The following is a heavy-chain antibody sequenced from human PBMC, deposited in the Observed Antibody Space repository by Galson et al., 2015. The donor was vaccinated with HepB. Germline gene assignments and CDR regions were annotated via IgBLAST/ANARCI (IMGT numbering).Heavy chain of an antibody. V-gene: IGHV3-23*01. CDR3: AKDFQVVVPAAPDY. Sequence: SLRLSCAASGFTFSSYAMSWVRQAPGKGLEWVSAISGSGGSTYYADSVKGRFTVSRDNSKNTLYLQMNSLRAEDTAVYYCAKDFQVVVPAAPDYWGQGTLVTVSS. J-gene: IGHJ4*02. CDR2: ISGSGGST. CDR1: GFTFSSYA. D-gene: IGHD2-2*01.